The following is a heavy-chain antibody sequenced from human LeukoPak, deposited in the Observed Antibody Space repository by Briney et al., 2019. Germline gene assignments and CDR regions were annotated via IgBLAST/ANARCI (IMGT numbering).Heavy chain of an antibody. CDR2: ISYDGSNK. Sequence: PGRSLRLSCAASGFTFSSYGMHWVRQAPGKGLEWVAAISYDGSNKYYADSVKGRFTISRDNSKNTLYLQMNSLRAEDTAVYYCAKDNYYDNSAYPDYWGQGTLATVSS. D-gene: IGHD3-22*01. J-gene: IGHJ4*02. CDR1: GFTFSSYG. V-gene: IGHV3-30*18. CDR3: AKDNYYDNSAYPDY.